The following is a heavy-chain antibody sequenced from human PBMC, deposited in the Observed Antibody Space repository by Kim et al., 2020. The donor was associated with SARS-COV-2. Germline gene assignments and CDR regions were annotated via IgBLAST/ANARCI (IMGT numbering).Heavy chain of an antibody. V-gene: IGHV3-74*01. D-gene: IGHD1-7*01. CDR3: ATAGNYRFDS. CDR2: TTI. Sequence: TTINTAESMKGRFTITRDNAKTTLYLQRHSLRAEDTAVYYCATAGNYRFDSWGQGTLVTVSS. J-gene: IGHJ5*01.